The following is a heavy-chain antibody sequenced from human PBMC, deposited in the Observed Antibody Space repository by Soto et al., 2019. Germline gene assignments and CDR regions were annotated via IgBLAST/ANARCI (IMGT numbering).Heavy chain of an antibody. CDR2: INHSGST. V-gene: IGHV4-34*01. CDR1: GGSFSGYY. J-gene: IGHJ6*02. CDR3: ARGRGYYGMDV. Sequence: QVQLQQWGAGLLKPSETLSLTCAVYGGSFSGYYWSWIRQPPGKGLAWIGEINHSGSTNYNPSLKTLVTIPVDTSKNQFSLKLSSVTAADTAVYYCARGRGYYGMDVWGHGTTVTVSS.